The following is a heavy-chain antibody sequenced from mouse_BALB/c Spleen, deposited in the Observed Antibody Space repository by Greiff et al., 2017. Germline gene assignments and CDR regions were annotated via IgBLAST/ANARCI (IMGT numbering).Heavy chain of an antibody. CDR2: INPNNGGT. CDR1: GYTFTDYN. J-gene: IGHJ2*01. CDR3: ARGNYYGSSYDFDY. D-gene: IGHD1-1*01. Sequence: DVQLQQSGPELVKPGASVKIPCKASGYTFTDYNMDWVKQSHGKSLEWIGDINPNNGGTIYNQKFKGKATLTVDKSSSTAYMELRSLTSEDTAVYYCARGNYYGSSYDFDYWGQGTTLTVSS. V-gene: IGHV1-18*01.